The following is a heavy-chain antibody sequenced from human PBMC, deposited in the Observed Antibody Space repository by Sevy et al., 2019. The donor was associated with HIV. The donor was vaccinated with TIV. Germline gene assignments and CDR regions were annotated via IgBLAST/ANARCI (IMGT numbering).Heavy chain of an antibody. J-gene: IGHJ5*02. CDR3: AKGRGGSYIELNWFDP. D-gene: IGHD1-26*01. CDR1: GFTFSSYA. CDR2: ISGSGGST. V-gene: IGHV3-23*01. Sequence: GGSLRLSCAASGFTFSSYAMSWVRQAPGKGLEWVSAISGSGGSTYYADSVKGRSTISRDNSKNTLYLQMNSLRAEDTAVYYCAKGRGGSYIELNWFDPWGQGTLVTVSS.